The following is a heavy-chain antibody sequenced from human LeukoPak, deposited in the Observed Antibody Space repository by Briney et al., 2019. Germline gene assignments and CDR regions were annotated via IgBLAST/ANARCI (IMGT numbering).Heavy chain of an antibody. J-gene: IGHJ4*02. D-gene: IGHD1-26*01. Sequence: QSGGSLRLSCATSGFTFSNHAMHWVRQATGKGLEWVSAIGTAGDTFYPGSVKGRFTISRENAKNSLSLQINSLKAEDTAVYYCVSQQTSHGNFDYWGQGTLVTVSS. CDR1: GFTFSNHA. V-gene: IGHV3-13*01. CDR2: IGTAGDT. CDR3: VSQQTSHGNFDY.